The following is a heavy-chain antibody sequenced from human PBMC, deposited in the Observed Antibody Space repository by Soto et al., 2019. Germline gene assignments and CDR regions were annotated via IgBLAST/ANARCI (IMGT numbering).Heavy chain of an antibody. Sequence: ASVKVSCKASGYTFTSYDINWVRQATGQGLEWMGWMNPNSGNTGYAQKFQGRVTMPRNTSISTAYMELSSLRSEDTAVYYCARVLGSSTSPMGSDAFDIWGQGTMVTVSS. V-gene: IGHV1-8*01. D-gene: IGHD2-2*01. CDR1: GYTFTSYD. J-gene: IGHJ3*02. CDR3: ARVLGSSTSPMGSDAFDI. CDR2: MNPNSGNT.